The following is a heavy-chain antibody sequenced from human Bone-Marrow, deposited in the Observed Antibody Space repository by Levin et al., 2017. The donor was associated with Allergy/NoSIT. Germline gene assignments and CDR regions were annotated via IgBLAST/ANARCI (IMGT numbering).Heavy chain of an antibody. CDR3: ASPIAAAGRYAFDI. CDR1: GGSFSGYY. V-gene: IGHV4-34*01. J-gene: IGHJ3*02. D-gene: IGHD6-13*01. Sequence: KASETLSLTCAVYGGSFSGYYWSWIRQPPGKGLEWIGEINHSGSTNYNPSLKSRVTISVDTSKNQFSLKLSSVTAADTAVYYCASPIAAAGRYAFDIWGQGTMVTVSS. CDR2: INHSGST.